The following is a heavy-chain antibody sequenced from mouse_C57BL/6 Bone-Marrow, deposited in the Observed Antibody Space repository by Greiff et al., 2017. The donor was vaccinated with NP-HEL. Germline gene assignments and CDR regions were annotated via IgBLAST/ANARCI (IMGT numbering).Heavy chain of an antibody. CDR3: ARMEGYDPAWFAY. J-gene: IGHJ3*01. CDR1: GFSLSTFGMG. D-gene: IGHD2-2*01. CDR2: IWWDDDK. Sequence: QVTLKESGPGILQPSQTLSLTCSFSGFSLSTFGMGVGWIRQPSGKGLEWLAHIWWDDDKYYNPALKSRLTISKDTSKNQVFLKIAKVDTAETATYYCARMEGYDPAWFAYWGQGTLVTVSA. V-gene: IGHV8-8*01.